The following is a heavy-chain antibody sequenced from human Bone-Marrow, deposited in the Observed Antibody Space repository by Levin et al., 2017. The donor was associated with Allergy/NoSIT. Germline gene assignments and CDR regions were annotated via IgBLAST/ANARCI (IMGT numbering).Heavy chain of an antibody. J-gene: IGHJ4*02. CDR3: VKWMYSSGPKDEASYYFDY. CDR2: ISSDSRHI. CDR1: GFTFSAYS. D-gene: IGHD6-19*01. Sequence: GGSLRLSCAASGFTFSAYSVNWVRQAPGKGLEWVSSISSDSRHIHYADSVRGRFTIFRDNSKNSLFLQMNSLRAEDTAVYYCVKWMYSSGPKDEASYYFDYWGQGTLVTVSS. V-gene: IGHV3-21*01.